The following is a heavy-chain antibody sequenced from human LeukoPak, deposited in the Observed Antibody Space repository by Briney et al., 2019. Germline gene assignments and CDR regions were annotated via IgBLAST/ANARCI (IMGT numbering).Heavy chain of an antibody. D-gene: IGHD2-15*01. J-gene: IGHJ4*02. CDR3: ARDSGRGGSCDY. V-gene: IGHV3-48*04. Sequence: GGSLRLSCAASGFTFKTYNMKWVRQAPGRGLEWVSHISSSSSSIFYADSMKGRFTISRDNAKNSLYLQMNSLRADDTAVYYCARDSGRGGSCDYWGQGTLVTVSS. CDR2: ISSSSSSI. CDR1: GFTFKTYN.